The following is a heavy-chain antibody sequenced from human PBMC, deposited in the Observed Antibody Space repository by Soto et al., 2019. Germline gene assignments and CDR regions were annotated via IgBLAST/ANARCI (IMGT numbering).Heavy chain of an antibody. D-gene: IGHD4-4*01. V-gene: IGHV4-39*01. CDR1: GGSISSGDYY. CDR3: ARQATYTLDV. Sequence: PSETLSLTCTVSGGSISSGDYYWSWICQPPGKGLEWIGSLSYAGNTYYNPSLQSRVTISADTSKNQFSLMLTSLTAADTAVYYCARQATYTLDVWGQGTTVTVSS. CDR2: LSYAGNT. J-gene: IGHJ6*02.